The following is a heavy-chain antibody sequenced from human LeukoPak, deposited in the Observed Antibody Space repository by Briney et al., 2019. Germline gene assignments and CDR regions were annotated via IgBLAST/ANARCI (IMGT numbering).Heavy chain of an antibody. D-gene: IGHD5-18*01. Sequence: PSETLSLTCTVSGGSISSYYWSWIRQPPGKGLEWIGYIYDSGSTNYNPSLKNRVTISVDTSKNQFSLNLSSVTAADTAVYYCARRDTVMTPFDYWGQGTLVTVSS. CDR3: ARRDTVMTPFDY. CDR2: IYDSGST. J-gene: IGHJ4*02. V-gene: IGHV4-59*08. CDR1: GGSISSYY.